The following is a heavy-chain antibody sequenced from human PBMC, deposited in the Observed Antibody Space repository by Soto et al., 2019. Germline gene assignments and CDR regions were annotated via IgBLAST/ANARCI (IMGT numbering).Heavy chain of an antibody. V-gene: IGHV1-18*01. D-gene: IGHD6-19*01. CDR2: ISTYNGHT. CDR1: GYTFTNYG. Sequence: QVQLVQPGAEVKKPGASVKVSCKASGYTFTNYGISWVRQAPGQGLEWMGWISTYNGHTTSAQKLQGRVTMTTDTSTNTADMELRSLRSDDTAVYCCARDWGQQWLAYGMDVWGQGTTVTVSS. CDR3: ARDWGQQWLAYGMDV. J-gene: IGHJ6*02.